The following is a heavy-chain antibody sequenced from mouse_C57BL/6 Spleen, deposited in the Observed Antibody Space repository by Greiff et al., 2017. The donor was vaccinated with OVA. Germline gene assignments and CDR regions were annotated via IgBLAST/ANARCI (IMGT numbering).Heavy chain of an antibody. CDR1: GYTFTDYY. V-gene: IGHV1-26*01. D-gene: IGHD2-4*01. CDR3: ARTGGLRRGGYAMDY. J-gene: IGHJ4*01. CDR2: INPNNGGT. Sequence: VQLQQSGPELVKPGASVKISCKASGYTFTDYYMNWVKQSHGKSLEWIGDINPNNGGTSYNQKFKGKATLTVDKSSSTAYMELRSLTSEDSAVYYCARTGGLRRGGYAMDYWGQGTSVTVSS.